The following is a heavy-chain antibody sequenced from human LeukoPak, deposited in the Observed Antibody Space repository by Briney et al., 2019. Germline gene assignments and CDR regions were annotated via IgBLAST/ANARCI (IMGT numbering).Heavy chain of an antibody. CDR2: IYYSGST. CDR3: ARQMVRGVTPDY. D-gene: IGHD3-10*01. V-gene: IGHV4-39*01. CDR1: GGSISSSSYY. J-gene: IGHJ4*02. Sequence: PSETLSLTCTVSGGSISSSSYYWGWIRQPPGKGLEGIGSIYYSGSTYYNPSLKSRVTISVDTSKNQFSLKLSSVTAADTAVYYCARQMVRGVTPDYWGQGTLVTVSS.